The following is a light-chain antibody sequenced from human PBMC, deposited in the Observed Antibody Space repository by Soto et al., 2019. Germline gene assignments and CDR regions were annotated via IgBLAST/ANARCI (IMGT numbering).Light chain of an antibody. J-gene: IGLJ2*01. CDR2: DNS. Sequence: QSVLTQPPSVSAAPGQKVTVSCSGSSSNIGNNYVSWYQQLPGTAPKLLIYDNSKRPSGIPDRFSGSKSGTSATLGITGLQTGDEADYYCGTWDSSLVVRVVFGGGTKLTVL. CDR3: GTWDSSLVVRVV. V-gene: IGLV1-51*01. CDR1: SSNIGNNY.